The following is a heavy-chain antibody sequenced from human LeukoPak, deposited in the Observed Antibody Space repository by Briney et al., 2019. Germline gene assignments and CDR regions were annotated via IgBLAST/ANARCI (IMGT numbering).Heavy chain of an antibody. CDR3: AAGGSGTYLYYFDH. V-gene: IGHV3-30*03. CDR2: ISYDGSNK. Sequence: PGGSLRLSCAAPGFTFSSYGMHWVRQAPGKGLEWVAVISYDGSNKYYADSVKGRFTISRDNSKNTLYLQMNSLRADDTAVYYCAAGGSGTYLYYFDHWGQGTLVTVSS. J-gene: IGHJ4*02. D-gene: IGHD1-26*01. CDR1: GFTFSSYG.